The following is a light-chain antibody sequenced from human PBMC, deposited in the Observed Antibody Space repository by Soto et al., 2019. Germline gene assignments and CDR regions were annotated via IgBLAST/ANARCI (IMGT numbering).Light chain of an antibody. J-gene: IGKJ1*01. V-gene: IGKV1-39*01. CDR2: AAS. Sequence: DIQMTQSPSSLSASVGDRVTITCRASQSISIFLNWYQQKPGKAPKLLIYAASSLQSGVPSRFSVSGSGTDFTLTISSLQPEDFATYYCHQTDSIPETFGQGTKVEIK. CDR3: HQTDSIPET. CDR1: QSISIF.